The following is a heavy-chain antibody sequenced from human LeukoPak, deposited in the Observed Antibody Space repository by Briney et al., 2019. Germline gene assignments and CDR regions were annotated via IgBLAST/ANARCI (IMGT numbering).Heavy chain of an antibody. V-gene: IGHV3-23*01. CDR3: TRVGVGGY. CDR2: ISGSGGST. Sequence: GGSLRLSCAASGFTFSSYAMSWVRQAPGKGLEWVSAISGSGGSTYYADSVKCRFTISRDNSKNTLYLQMNSLRAEDTAMYFCTRVGVGGYWGQGTLVTVSS. J-gene: IGHJ4*02. D-gene: IGHD3-16*01. CDR1: GFTFSSYA.